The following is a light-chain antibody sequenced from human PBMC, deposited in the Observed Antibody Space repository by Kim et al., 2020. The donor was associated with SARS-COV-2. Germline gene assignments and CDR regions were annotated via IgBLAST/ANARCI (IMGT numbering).Light chain of an antibody. V-gene: IGKV1-8*01. CDR1: QGISSY. CDR3: QQYYSYPHT. J-gene: IGKJ2*01. Sequence: AIRMTQSPSSFSASTGDRVTITCRASQGISSYLAWYQQKPGKAPKLLIYAASTLQSGVPSRFSGSGSGTDFTLTISCLQSEDFATYYCQQYYSYPHTFGQGTNLEI. CDR2: AAS.